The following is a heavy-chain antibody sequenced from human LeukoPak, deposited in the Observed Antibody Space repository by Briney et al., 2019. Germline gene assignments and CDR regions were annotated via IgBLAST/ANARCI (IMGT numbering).Heavy chain of an antibody. D-gene: IGHD5-18*01. V-gene: IGHV4-38-2*02. CDR2: IHHSGST. CDR3: ARGGYSFVGFFDY. J-gene: IGHJ4*02. CDR1: GYSISSGYY. Sequence: SETLSLTCTVSGYSISSGYYWGWIRPPPGKGLEWIGSIHHSGSTYYNPSLKSRVTISVDTSKNQFSLKLTSVTAADTAVYYCARGGYSFVGFFDYWGQGTLVTVSS.